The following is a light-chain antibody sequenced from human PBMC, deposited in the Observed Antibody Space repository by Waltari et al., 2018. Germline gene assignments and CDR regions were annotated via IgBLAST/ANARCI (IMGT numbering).Light chain of an antibody. V-gene: IGKV3-20*01. Sequence: ENVLTKSPGTLSLSPGERATLSCRASQGVINNCLAWYQQRPGQAPRLLIYGVSSRATGIPDRFSGSGSGTDFTLTISRLEPEDFAVYYCQQHSSWPLTFGGGTKVEIK. CDR3: QQHSSWPLT. CDR2: GVS. CDR1: QGVINNC. J-gene: IGKJ4*01.